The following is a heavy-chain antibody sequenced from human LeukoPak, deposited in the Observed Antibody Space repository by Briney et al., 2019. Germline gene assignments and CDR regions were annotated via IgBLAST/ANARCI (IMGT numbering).Heavy chain of an antibody. V-gene: IGHV3-7*01. CDR3: AREYSSSYYFDY. J-gene: IGHJ4*02. Sequence: GGSLRLSSAASGFTFSRYWMSWVRQAPGKGLEWVANIKQDGSEKYYVDSVKGRFTISRDNAKNSLYLQMNSLRAEDTAVYYCAREYSSSYYFDYWGQGTLVTVSS. D-gene: IGHD6-6*01. CDR1: GFTFSRYW. CDR2: IKQDGSEK.